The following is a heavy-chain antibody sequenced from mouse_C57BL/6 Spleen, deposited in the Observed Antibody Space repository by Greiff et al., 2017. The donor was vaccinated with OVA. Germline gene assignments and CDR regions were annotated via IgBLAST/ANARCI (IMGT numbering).Heavy chain of an antibody. V-gene: IGHV1-82*01. CDR2: IYPGDGDT. J-gene: IGHJ3*01. D-gene: IGHD1-1*01. CDR1: GYAFSSSW. Sequence: LQESGPELVKPGASVKISCKASGYAFSSSWMNWVKQRPGKGLEWIGRIYPGDGDTNYNGKFKGKATLTADKSSSTAYMQLSSLPSEDSAVYFCARANYYGSSSFAYWGQGTLVTVSA. CDR3: ARANYYGSSSFAY.